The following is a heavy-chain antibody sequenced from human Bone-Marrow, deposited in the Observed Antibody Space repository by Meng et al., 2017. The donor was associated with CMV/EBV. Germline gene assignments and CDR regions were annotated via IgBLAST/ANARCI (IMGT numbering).Heavy chain of an antibody. D-gene: IGHD6-19*01. V-gene: IGHV3-30*02. CDR3: AKAAKYSRGLGLTDS. CDR2: IRYDGSNQ. Sequence: GESLKISCAASGFTFNSYGMHWVRQATGKGLEWVAFIRYDGSNQYYADSVEGRFTISRDNSNNTLYLEMNSLRAEDTAVFYCAKAAKYSRGLGLTDSWGQGTLVTVSS. J-gene: IGHJ4*02. CDR1: GFTFNSYG.